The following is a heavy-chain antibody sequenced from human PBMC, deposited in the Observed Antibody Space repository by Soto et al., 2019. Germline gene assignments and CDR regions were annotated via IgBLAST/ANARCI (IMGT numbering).Heavy chain of an antibody. CDR3: ARVEQSLRFKF. Sequence: VASVKVSCKASGYSFTSYGISWVRQAPGQGLECMGWISVYNGNTHYAQKFQGRVTMTADTSTSTAYMELRSLRSDDTAVYYCARVEQSLRFKFWGLGTLVTVSS. D-gene: IGHD6-19*01. V-gene: IGHV1-18*04. J-gene: IGHJ4*02. CDR1: GYSFTSYG. CDR2: ISVYNGNT.